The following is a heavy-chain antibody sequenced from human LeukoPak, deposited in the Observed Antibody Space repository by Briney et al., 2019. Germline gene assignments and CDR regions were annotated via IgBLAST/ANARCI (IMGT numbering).Heavy chain of an antibody. Sequence: SETLSLTCTVSGDSISTYYWTWIRQPPGKGLERLGYIYYKGNTKYNPSLPSRVTISLNTSKNQFSLNLTSVTAADTAVYYCARLKGEMITIRPYYHYYMDVWGKGTTVTVSS. D-gene: IGHD5-24*01. V-gene: IGHV4-59*01. J-gene: IGHJ6*03. CDR3: ARLKGEMITIRPYYHYYMDV. CDR2: IYYKGNT. CDR1: GDSISTYY.